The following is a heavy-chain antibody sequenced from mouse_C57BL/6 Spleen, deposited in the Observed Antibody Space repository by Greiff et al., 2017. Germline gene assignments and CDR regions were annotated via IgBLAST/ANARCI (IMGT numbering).Heavy chain of an antibody. D-gene: IGHD2-1*01. Sequence: QVQLQQPGAELVRPGTSVKVSCKASGYAFTNYLIEWVKQRPGQGLEWIGVINPGSGGTNYNEKFKGKATLTADKSSSTAYMQLSSLTSEDSAVYFCARGGDGNYGPAWFAYWGQGTLVTVSA. CDR3: ARGGDGNYGPAWFAY. J-gene: IGHJ3*01. V-gene: IGHV1-54*01. CDR2: INPGSGGT. CDR1: GYAFTNYL.